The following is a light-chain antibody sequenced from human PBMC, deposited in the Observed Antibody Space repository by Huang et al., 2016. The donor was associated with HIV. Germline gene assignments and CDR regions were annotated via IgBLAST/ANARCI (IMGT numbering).Light chain of an antibody. Sequence: DIQMTQSPSSLSASIGDRVTITCRPSQGISNSLAWYQQKPGKAPKLLLYAASRLKNRVPSRFSSSRTGRTYALTISRLRHEDFSTCYCQQYFNTPPWTVGQGTKLEIK. V-gene: IGKV1-NL1*01. CDR3: QQYFNTPPWT. J-gene: IGKJ2*01. CDR1: QGISNS. CDR2: AAS.